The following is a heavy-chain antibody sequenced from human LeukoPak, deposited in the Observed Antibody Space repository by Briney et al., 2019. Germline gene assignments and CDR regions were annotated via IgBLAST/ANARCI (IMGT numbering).Heavy chain of an antibody. V-gene: IGHV4-59*01. J-gene: IGHJ2*01. Sequence: ASETLSLTCTVSGGSINSYYWSWIRQSPGKGLEWIGHMYYSGSTNYNPSLKNRVTISVDTSKNQFSLKLNSVTAADTAVYYCARVYYSNSYDYWYFDLWGRGTLVTVSS. CDR3: ARVYYSNSYDYWYFDL. CDR2: MYYSGST. CDR1: GGSINSYY. D-gene: IGHD6-13*01.